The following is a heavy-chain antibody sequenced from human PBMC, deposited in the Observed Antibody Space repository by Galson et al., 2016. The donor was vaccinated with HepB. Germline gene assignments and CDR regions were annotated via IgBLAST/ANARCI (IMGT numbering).Heavy chain of an antibody. Sequence: TLSLTCAVYGASFSGYYWIWIRQSPEKGLEWIGEINHSGSSNYNSSLKSRVTISVDASKNQFSLKLSSVTAADTAVYYCARDDSGGWYGFHYGMDVWGQGTTVTVSS. CDR2: INHSGSS. CDR3: ARDDSGGWYGFHYGMDV. V-gene: IGHV4-34*01. J-gene: IGHJ6*02. CDR1: GASFSGYY. D-gene: IGHD6-19*01.